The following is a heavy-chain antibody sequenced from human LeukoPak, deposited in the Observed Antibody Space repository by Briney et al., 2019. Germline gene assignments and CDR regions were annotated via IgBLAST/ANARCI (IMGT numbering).Heavy chain of an antibody. V-gene: IGHV4-59*01. Sequence: SETLSLTCTVSGGSISSYYWSWIRQPPGRGLEWIGYIYYSGSTNYNPSLKSRVTISVDTSKNQFSLNLSSVTAADTAVYYCARGNYYYYGMDVWGQGTTVTVSS. J-gene: IGHJ6*02. CDR3: ARGNYYYYGMDV. CDR1: GGSISSYY. CDR2: IYYSGST.